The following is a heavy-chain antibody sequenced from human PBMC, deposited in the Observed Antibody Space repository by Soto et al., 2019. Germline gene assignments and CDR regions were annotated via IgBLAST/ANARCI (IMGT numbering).Heavy chain of an antibody. Sequence: QVELVQSGAEVKKPGASVKVSCQASEDTFTHYDINWVRQATGQGLEWMGWMNPNTGNIDYAHKFQGRLTMTRDTSTRTGYMELSSLRSDDTAVYYCVRRVASGHRSWFDPWGQGTLVTVSS. J-gene: IGHJ5*02. D-gene: IGHD2-21*01. CDR3: VRRVASGHRSWFDP. CDR2: MNPNTGNI. V-gene: IGHV1-8*02. CDR1: EDTFTHYD.